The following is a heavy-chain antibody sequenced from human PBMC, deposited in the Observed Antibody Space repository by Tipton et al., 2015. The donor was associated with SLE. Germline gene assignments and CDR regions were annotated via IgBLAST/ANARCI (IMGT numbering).Heavy chain of an antibody. CDR3: ASRSGTISDY. Sequence: TLSLTCTVSGGSISSSSYYWGWIRQPPGKGLEWIGSIYYSGNTYYIPSLQRRVTMSVDTSKNQFSLKLSSVTAADTAVYYCASRSGTISDYWGQGTLVTVSS. CDR2: IYYSGNT. D-gene: IGHD3-3*01. J-gene: IGHJ4*02. CDR1: GGSISSSSYY. V-gene: IGHV4-39*07.